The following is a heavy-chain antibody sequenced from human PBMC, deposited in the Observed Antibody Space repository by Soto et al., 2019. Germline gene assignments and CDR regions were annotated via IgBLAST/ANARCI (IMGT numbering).Heavy chain of an antibody. CDR2: ISAYNGNT. V-gene: IGHV1-18*01. J-gene: IGHJ6*02. CDR3: AREGPAPYYYYGMDV. Sequence: QVQLVQSGGEVKKPGASVKVSCKTSGYSFTTYGISWVRQAPGQGLEWMGWISAYNGNTNYAQKLQDRVTMTTDTSTSTAYMELRSLRSDDTAVYYWAREGPAPYYYYGMDVWGQGSTVTVSS. CDR1: GYSFTTYG.